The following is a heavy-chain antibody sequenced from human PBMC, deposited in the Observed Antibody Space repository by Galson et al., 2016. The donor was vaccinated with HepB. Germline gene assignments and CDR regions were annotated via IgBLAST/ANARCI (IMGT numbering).Heavy chain of an antibody. D-gene: IGHD3-10*01. V-gene: IGHV3-7*03. CDR1: GFTFSRYW. CDR2: IKQDGSEE. Sequence: SLRLSCAASGFTFSRYWMTWVRQAXGKGLXXVAXIKQDGSEEYYVDSVKGRFTVSRDNAKNSLYLQMNRLRAEDTAVNYCARGYGLASYYSVPFYWVQGTLVTVSS. CDR3: ARGYGLASYYSVPFY. J-gene: IGHJ4*02.